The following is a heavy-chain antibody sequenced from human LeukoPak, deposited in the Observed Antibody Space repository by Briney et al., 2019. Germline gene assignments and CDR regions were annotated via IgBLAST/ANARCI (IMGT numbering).Heavy chain of an antibody. D-gene: IGHD6-13*01. CDR1: GFTVSSNY. V-gene: IGHV3-66*01. Sequence: GGSLRLSCAVSGFTVSSNYMSWVRQAPGKGLEWVSIIYSGGSTYYADCVKGRFTISRDNSKNTVYVQMNSLRAEDTAVYYCARVGYTGTWYSSPPFDYWGQGTLVTVSS. CDR3: ARVGYTGTWYSSPPFDY. CDR2: IYSGGST. J-gene: IGHJ4*02.